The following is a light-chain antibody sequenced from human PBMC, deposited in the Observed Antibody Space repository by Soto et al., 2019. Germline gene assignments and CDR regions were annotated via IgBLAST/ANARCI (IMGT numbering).Light chain of an antibody. CDR2: AAS. Sequence: DIQMTQSPSSLSASVGDRVTITCRASQSIRYLNWYQQKPGKGPELLIYAASSLQSGVPSRFSGSGSGTDFTITISRLPPEDSATYYCQQSYSSPAFGQGTRLEIK. V-gene: IGKV1-39*01. J-gene: IGKJ5*01. CDR3: QQSYSSPA. CDR1: QSIRY.